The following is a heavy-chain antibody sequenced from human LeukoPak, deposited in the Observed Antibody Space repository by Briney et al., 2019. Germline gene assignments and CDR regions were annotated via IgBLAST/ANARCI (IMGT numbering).Heavy chain of an antibody. J-gene: IGHJ5*02. CDR2: IKQDGSEK. Sequence: GGSLRLSCAASGFTFSSYWMSWVRQAPGKGLEWVANIKQDGSEKYYVDSVKGRFTISRDNAKNSLYLQMNSLRAEDTAVYYCARGFPANYYDSSGYYQTNWFDPWGQGTLVTVSS. CDR3: ARGFPANYYDSSGYYQTNWFDP. D-gene: IGHD3-22*01. V-gene: IGHV3-7*04. CDR1: GFTFSSYW.